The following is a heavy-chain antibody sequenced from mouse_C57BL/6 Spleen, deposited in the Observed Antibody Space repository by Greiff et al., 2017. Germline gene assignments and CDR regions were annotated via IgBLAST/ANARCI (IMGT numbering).Heavy chain of an antibody. V-gene: IGHV14-3*01. CDR3: ADTAGAY. CDR1: GFNIKNTY. CDR2: IDPANGNT. D-gene: IGHD3-1*01. Sequence: EVQLQQSVAELVRPGASVKLSCTASGFNIKNTYMRWVKQRPEQGLEWIGRIDPANGNTKYAPKFQGKATITADTSSNTAYLQLSSLTSEDTPIYYCADTAGAYGRKGTTLTVSS. J-gene: IGHJ2*01.